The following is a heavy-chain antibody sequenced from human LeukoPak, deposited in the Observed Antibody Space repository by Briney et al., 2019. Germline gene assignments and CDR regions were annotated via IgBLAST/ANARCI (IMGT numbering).Heavy chain of an antibody. D-gene: IGHD3-3*02. J-gene: IGHJ4*02. CDR2: IYYSGST. Sequence: SETLSLTCTVSGGSISSSSYYLGWIRQPPGKGLEWIGSIYYSGSTYYNPSLKSRVTISVDTLKNQFYLKLSSVTTADSAVYYCARIRHGQFISYYFDYWGQGTLVTVSS. CDR1: GGSISSSSYY. V-gene: IGHV4-39*01. CDR3: ARIRHGQFISYYFDY.